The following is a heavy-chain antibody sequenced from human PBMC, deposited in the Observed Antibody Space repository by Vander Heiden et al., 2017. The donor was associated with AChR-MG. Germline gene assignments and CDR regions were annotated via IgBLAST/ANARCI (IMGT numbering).Heavy chain of an antibody. CDR3: ARALLPRAYYYGLDV. V-gene: IGHV1-8*01. CDR1: GYPFTSYD. Sequence: QVQLVQSGAEVRKPGASVKVSCKASGYPFTSYDINWVRQAPGQGLEWMGWMNPNSGNSASAQKFQGRVTMTRNTSTNTAYLELSSLRSEDTAVYYCARALLPRAYYYGLDVWGQGTTVTISS. D-gene: IGHD2-21*02. J-gene: IGHJ6*02. CDR2: MNPNSGNS.